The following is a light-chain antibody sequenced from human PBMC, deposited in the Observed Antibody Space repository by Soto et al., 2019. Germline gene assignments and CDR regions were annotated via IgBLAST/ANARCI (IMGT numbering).Light chain of an antibody. J-gene: IGLJ2*01. CDR3: QSFDINNVV. Sequence: NFMLTQPHSVSESPGKTVTISCTRSSGSIASNYVQWYQQRPGSAPTPVIYEDSQRPSGVPDRFSGSIDSSSNSASLTISRLKTEDEADYYCQSFDINNVVFGGGTNLTVL. CDR1: SGSIASNY. CDR2: EDS. V-gene: IGLV6-57*04.